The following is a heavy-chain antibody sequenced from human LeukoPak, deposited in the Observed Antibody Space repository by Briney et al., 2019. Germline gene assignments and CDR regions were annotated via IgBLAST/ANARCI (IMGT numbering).Heavy chain of an antibody. CDR2: ISSSSSSTI. CDR1: GFTFSSYS. Sequence: PGGSLRLSCAASGFTFSSYSMNWVRQAPGKGLEWVSYISSSSSSTIYYADSVKGRFTISRDNAKNSLYLQMNSLRAEDTAVYYCARDQWSGDYVFDAFDIWGQGTMVTVSS. CDR3: ARDQWSGDYVFDAFDI. V-gene: IGHV3-48*04. D-gene: IGHD4-17*01. J-gene: IGHJ3*02.